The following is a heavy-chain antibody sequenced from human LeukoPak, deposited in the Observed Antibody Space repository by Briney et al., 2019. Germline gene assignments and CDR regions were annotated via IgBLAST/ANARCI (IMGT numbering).Heavy chain of an antibody. Sequence: GGSLRLSCAASGFTVSSNYMSWVRQAPGKGLEWVSVIYSGGSTYYADSVKGRFTISRDNSKNTLYLQMNSLRAEDTAVYYCARDHTYFYDSSGLDWGQGTLVTVSS. CDR1: GFTVSSNY. J-gene: IGHJ4*02. D-gene: IGHD3-22*01. CDR2: IYSGGST. CDR3: ARDHTYFYDSSGLD. V-gene: IGHV3-53*01.